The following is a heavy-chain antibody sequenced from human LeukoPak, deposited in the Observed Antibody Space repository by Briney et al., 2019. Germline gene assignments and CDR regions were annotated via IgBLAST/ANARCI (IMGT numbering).Heavy chain of an antibody. Sequence: SGGSLRLSCAASGFIYSSKYMSWVRQAPGKGLEWVSVIYSGGRTYYADSVKGRFTISRDNSRNTLYLQMNSLRAEDTAVYYCARGLGRELDGAFDIWGQGTMVTVSS. CDR3: ARGLGRELDGAFDI. CDR2: IYSGGRT. J-gene: IGHJ3*02. V-gene: IGHV3-53*01. CDR1: GFIYSSKY. D-gene: IGHD3-10*01.